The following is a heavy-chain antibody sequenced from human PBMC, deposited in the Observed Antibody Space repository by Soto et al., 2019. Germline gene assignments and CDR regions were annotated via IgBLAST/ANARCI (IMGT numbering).Heavy chain of an antibody. CDR2: ISAYNGNT. Sequence: SVKVSCKASGYTFTSYGISWVRQAPGQGLEWMGWISAYNGNTNYAQKLQGRVTMTTDTSTSTAYMELRSLRSDDTAAYYCAREEVVAADNWFDPWGQGTLVTVSS. CDR1: GYTFTSYG. V-gene: IGHV1-18*01. J-gene: IGHJ5*02. CDR3: AREEVVAADNWFDP. D-gene: IGHD2-15*01.